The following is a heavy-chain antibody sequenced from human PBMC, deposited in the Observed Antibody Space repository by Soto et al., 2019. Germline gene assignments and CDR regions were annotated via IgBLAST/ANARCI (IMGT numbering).Heavy chain of an antibody. CDR1: GYSFTSYW. CDR3: ARSDRYYYYGMDV. V-gene: IGHV5-51*03. Sequence: EVQLVQSGAEVKKPGESLKISCKGSGYSFTSYWIGWVRQMPGKGLEWMGIIYPGDSDTRYSPSFQGQVTISADKSISTAYLQWSTLKSADTAMYYCARSDRYYYYGMDVWGQGTTVTVSS. J-gene: IGHJ6*02. CDR2: IYPGDSDT.